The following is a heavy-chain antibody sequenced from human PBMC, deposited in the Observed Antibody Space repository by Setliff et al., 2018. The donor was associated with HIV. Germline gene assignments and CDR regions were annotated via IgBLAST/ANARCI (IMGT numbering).Heavy chain of an antibody. CDR2: LIPTYDTT. J-gene: IGHJ3*02. CDR3: AKNKLGGAFDM. CDR1: GDTFSKHA. Sequence: EASVKVSCKASGDTFSKHAVSWVRQAPGQGLEWMGSLIPTYDTTSYAREFQGRLTITADESTSTVYMDLSRLTSDDTAIFFCAKNKLGGAFDMWGQGTMVTVSS. V-gene: IGHV1-69*13. D-gene: IGHD1-26*01.